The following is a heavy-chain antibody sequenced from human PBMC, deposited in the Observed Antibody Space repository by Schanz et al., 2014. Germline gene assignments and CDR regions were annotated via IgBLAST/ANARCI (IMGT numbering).Heavy chain of an antibody. D-gene: IGHD4-17*01. J-gene: IGHJ6*02. CDR2: ISSSGSYI. V-gene: IGHV3-21*01. CDR1: GFAFSAYS. Sequence: EVQLVESGGGLVKPGGSLRLSCAASGFAFSAYSMNWVRQAPGKGLEWVSSISSSGSYIYFPDSVKGRFTISRDNAKNSLYLQMNSRRAEDTAVYYCARVRAYDYGAEAHGMDVWGHGTTVTFSS. CDR3: ARVRAYDYGAEAHGMDV.